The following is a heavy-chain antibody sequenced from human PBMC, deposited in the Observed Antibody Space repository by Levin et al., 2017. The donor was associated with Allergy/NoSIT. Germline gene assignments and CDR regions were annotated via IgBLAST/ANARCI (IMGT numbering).Heavy chain of an antibody. J-gene: IGHJ4*02. CDR2: ISGSGGST. Sequence: PSETLSLTCAASGFTFSSYAMSWVRQAPGKGLEWVSAISGSGGSTYYADSVKGRFTISRDNSKNTLYLQMNSLRAEDTAVYYCAKDSSMDSVYYDSSGGHFDYWGQGTLVTVSS. V-gene: IGHV3-23*01. D-gene: IGHD3-22*01. CDR1: GFTFSSYA. CDR3: AKDSSMDSVYYDSSGGHFDY.